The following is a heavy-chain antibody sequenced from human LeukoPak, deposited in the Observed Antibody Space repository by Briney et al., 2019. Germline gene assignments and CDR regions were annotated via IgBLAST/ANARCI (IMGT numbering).Heavy chain of an antibody. Sequence: GGSLRLSCAASGFTVRSNYMSCLRQAPGKGLEWVSLIYSGGTTYYADSVKGRFTISRDNSKNTLYLQMNSLRAEDTAVYYCASGEWPHDYWGQGTLVTVSS. CDR3: ASGEWPHDY. CDR1: GFTVRSNY. J-gene: IGHJ4*02. CDR2: IYSGGTT. V-gene: IGHV3-53*01. D-gene: IGHD3-10*01.